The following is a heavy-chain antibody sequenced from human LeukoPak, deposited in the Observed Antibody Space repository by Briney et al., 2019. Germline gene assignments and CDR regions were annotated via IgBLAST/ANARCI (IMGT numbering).Heavy chain of an antibody. CDR3: ARAPYYYDSSGYRRSNYYYYMDV. Sequence: SETLSLTCAVYGGSFSGYYWSWIRQPPGKGLEWIGEINHSGSTNYNPSLKSRVTISVDTSKNQFSLKLSSVTAADTAVYYRARAPYYYDSSGYRRSNYYYYMDVWGKGTTVTVSS. J-gene: IGHJ6*03. CDR2: INHSGST. V-gene: IGHV4-34*01. D-gene: IGHD3-22*01. CDR1: GGSFSGYY.